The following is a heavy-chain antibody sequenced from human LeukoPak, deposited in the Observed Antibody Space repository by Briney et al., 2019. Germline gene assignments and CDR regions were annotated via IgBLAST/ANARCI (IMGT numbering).Heavy chain of an antibody. Sequence: GASVKVSCKASGGTFSSYAISWVRQAPGQGLEWMGRIIPILGIANYAQKLQGRVTMTTDTSTSTAYMELRSLRSDDTAVYYCARVLGNIVVVTALEDYGAAFDIWGQGTMVTVSS. V-gene: IGHV1-69*04. CDR3: ARVLGNIVVVTALEDYGAAFDI. J-gene: IGHJ3*02. CDR1: GGTFSSYA. CDR2: IIPILGIA. D-gene: IGHD2-21*02.